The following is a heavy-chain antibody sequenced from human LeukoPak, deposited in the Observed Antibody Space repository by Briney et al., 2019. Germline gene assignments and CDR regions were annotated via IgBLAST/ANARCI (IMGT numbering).Heavy chain of an antibody. J-gene: IGHJ4*02. D-gene: IGHD6-13*01. V-gene: IGHV3-23*01. CDR1: GFSFSIYG. CDR2: ISGSGANT. Sequence: PGGSLRLSCEASGFSFSIYGMSWVRQAPGKGLDWVSAISGSGANTYYADSVKGRFTISRDNSKDTVHIQINSLRAEDTAIYYCAKASSAGDSSSWNNWGQGILVTVSS. CDR3: AKASSAGDSSSWNN.